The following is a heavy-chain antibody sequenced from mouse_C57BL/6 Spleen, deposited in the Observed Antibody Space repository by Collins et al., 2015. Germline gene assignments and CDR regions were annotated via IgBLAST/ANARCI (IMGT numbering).Heavy chain of an antibody. CDR3: ARSGVQLSMDY. D-gene: IGHD3-3*01. Sequence: QIQLVQSGPELKKPGETVRISCKASGYTFTTAGMQWVQKMPGKGLKWIGWINTHSGVPKYAEDFKGRFAFSLETSASTAYLQISNLKNEDTATYFCARSGVQLSMDYWGQGTSVTVSS. CDR1: GYTFTTAG. CDR2: INTHSGVP. J-gene: IGHJ4*01. V-gene: IGHV9-4*02.